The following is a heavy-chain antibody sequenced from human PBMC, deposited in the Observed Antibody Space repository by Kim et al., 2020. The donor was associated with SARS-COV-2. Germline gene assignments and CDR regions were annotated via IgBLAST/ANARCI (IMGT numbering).Heavy chain of an antibody. D-gene: IGHD3-10*01. V-gene: IGHV3-48*02. J-gene: IGHJ3*02. CDR2: ISNSGSRI. CDR1: GFNFSSHS. CDR3: ARDYYGSGGGYDVDM. Sequence: GGSLRLSCVASGFNFSSHSMNWVRQAPGKGLEWISYISNSGSRIYYADSVKGRFTISRDNAKNSLYLQMNSLREGDTAVYYCARDYYGSGGGYDVDMCGHGTLVTVSS.